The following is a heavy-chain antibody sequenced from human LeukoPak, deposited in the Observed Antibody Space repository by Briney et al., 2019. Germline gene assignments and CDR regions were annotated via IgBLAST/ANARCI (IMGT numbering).Heavy chain of an antibody. CDR3: AREDTYGYTYYGMDV. CDR1: GFTFSSYG. D-gene: IGHD5-18*01. CDR2: IWYDGSNK. J-gene: IGHJ6*02. V-gene: IGHV3-33*01. Sequence: PGGSLRLSCAASGFTFSSYGMHWVRQAPGKGLEWVAVIWYDGSNKYYADSVKGRFTISRDNSKNTLYLQMNSLRAEDTAVYYCAREDTYGYTYYGMDVWGQGTTVTVSS.